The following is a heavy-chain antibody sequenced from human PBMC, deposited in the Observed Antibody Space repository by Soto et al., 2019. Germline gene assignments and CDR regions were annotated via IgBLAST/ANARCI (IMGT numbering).Heavy chain of an antibody. Sequence: SETLSLTCAVYGGSVSGSFWIWIRQPPGKGLEWIGEIXHXXTXXXXXSXXXRVTTSIDTSKNQFSLRMSYVTAADTAIYYCARRYCSDSYCSYFDYWGRGTLVTVSS. CDR2: IXHXXTX. D-gene: IGHD2-15*01. CDR3: ARRYCSDSYCSYFDY. J-gene: IGHJ4*02. V-gene: IGHV4-34*01. CDR1: GGSVSGSF.